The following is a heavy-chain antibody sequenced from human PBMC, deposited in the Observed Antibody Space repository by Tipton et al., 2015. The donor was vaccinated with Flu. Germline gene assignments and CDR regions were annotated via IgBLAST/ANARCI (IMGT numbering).Heavy chain of an antibody. V-gene: IGHV4-4*07. CDR1: GGSISSYY. D-gene: IGHD6-13*01. Sequence: TLSLTCTVSGGSISSYYWSWIRQPAGKGLEWIGRISTSGSTNYNPSLKSRVTMSVDTSKNQFSLKLSSVTAADTAVYYCARAPAHIAAAYYFDYWGQGTLVTVSS. CDR3: ARAPAHIAAAYYFDY. J-gene: IGHJ4*02. CDR2: ISTSGST.